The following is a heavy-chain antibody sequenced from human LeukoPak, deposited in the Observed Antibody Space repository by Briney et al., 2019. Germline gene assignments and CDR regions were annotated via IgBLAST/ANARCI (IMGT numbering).Heavy chain of an antibody. CDR3: ARGGRYCSSSSCHLGDY. CDR2: IWYDGSNE. J-gene: IGHJ4*02. Sequence: GGSLRLSCAASGFTFSNYGMHWVRQAPGKGLEWVAVIWYDGSNEYYADSVKGRFTISRDNSKNTLYLQMNSLRAEDTAVYYCARGGRYCSSSSCHLGDYRGQGTLVTVSS. V-gene: IGHV3-33*01. CDR1: GFTFSNYG. D-gene: IGHD2-2*01.